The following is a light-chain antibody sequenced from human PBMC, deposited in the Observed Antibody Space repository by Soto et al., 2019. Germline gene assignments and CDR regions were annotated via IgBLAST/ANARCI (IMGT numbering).Light chain of an antibody. Sequence: EIVMTQSPATLSVSPGERATLSCRASQSVSSNLAWYQQKPGQAPRLLIYGASTRATGIPARFSGSGSRTEFTLTISSLQSEDFAVYSCQQYNNWPPLTFGGGTKVEIK. V-gene: IGKV3-15*01. CDR2: GAS. CDR1: QSVSSN. J-gene: IGKJ4*01. CDR3: QQYNNWPPLT.